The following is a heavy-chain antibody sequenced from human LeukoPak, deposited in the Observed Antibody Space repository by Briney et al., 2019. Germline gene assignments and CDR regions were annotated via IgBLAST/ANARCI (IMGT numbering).Heavy chain of an antibody. V-gene: IGHV3-21*01. D-gene: IGHD1-26*01. J-gene: IGHJ4*02. Sequence: GGSLRLSCAASGFNFYDYGMSWVRQAPGKGLEWVSSISSSSSYIYYADSVKGRFTISRDNAKNSLYLQMNSLRAEDTAVYYCARDAPSGSYYRAADYWGQGTLVTVSS. CDR1: GFNFYDYG. CDR2: ISSSSSYI. CDR3: ARDAPSGSYYRAADY.